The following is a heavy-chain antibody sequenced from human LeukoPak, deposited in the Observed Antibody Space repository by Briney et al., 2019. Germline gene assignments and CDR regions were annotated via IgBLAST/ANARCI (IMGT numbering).Heavy chain of an antibody. CDR1: GGTFSSYT. CDR3: ARGPYGDYEQAYFDL. D-gene: IGHD4-17*01. V-gene: IGHV1-69*02. Sequence: ASVKVSCKASGGTFSSYTISWVRQAPGQGLEWMGRIIPILGIANYAQKFQGRVTITADKSTSTAYMELSSLRSEDTAVYYCARGPYGDYEQAYFDLWGRGTLVTVSS. CDR2: IIPILGIA. J-gene: IGHJ2*01.